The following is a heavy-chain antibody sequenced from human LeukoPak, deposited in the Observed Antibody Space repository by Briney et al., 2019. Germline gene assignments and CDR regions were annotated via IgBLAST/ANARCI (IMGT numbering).Heavy chain of an antibody. Sequence: PGGSVRVSCAASRFTFNTFWISWVRQTPGKGLEWVANIKENGTKKYYVHNVKGRFTISRNTSVNTPYMQLNSLRAEDTAVYYCARDAAGYDPWGQGTLVTVSS. CDR1: RFTFNTFW. V-gene: IGHV3-7*03. D-gene: IGHD6-13*01. CDR2: IKENGTKK. CDR3: ARDAAGYDP. J-gene: IGHJ5*02.